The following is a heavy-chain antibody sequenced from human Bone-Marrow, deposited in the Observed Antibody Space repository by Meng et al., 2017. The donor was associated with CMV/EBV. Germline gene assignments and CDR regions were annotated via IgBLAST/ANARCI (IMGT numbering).Heavy chain of an antibody. D-gene: IGHD2-2*01. V-gene: IGHV1-2*02. J-gene: IGHJ5*02. CDR3: AIRDIVVVPAATREWFDP. CDR1: GGTFSSYT. CDR2: INPNSGGT. Sequence: ASVKVSCKASGGTFSSYTISWVRQAPGQGLEWMGWINPNSGGTNYAQKFQGRVTMTRDTSISTAYMELSRLRSDDTAVYYCAIRDIVVVPAATREWFDPWGQGTLVTVSS.